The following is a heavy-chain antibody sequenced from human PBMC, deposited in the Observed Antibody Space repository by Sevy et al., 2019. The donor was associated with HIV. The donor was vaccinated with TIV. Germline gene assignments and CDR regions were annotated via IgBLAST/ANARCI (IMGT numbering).Heavy chain of an antibody. V-gene: IGHV3-11*06. J-gene: IGHJ3*02. CDR3: GRDRNSGSYGNGDAFDI. CDR1: GFTFSDYY. D-gene: IGHD1-26*01. Sequence: GGSLRLSCAASGFTFSDYYMSWIRQAPGKGLEWVSYISSSSSYTNYADSVKGRFTISRDNAKNSLYLQMNSLRAEDTAVYYCGRDRNSGSYGNGDAFDIWGQGTMVTVSS. CDR2: ISSSSSYT.